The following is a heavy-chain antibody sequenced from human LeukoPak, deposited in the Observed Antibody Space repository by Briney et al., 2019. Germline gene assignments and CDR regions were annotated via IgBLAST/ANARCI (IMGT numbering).Heavy chain of an antibody. CDR2: ITPSID. J-gene: IGHJ4*02. V-gene: IGHV3-15*01. Sequence: PGGSLRLSCAASGFFFKAAYMNWVRQAPGKGLEWVGRITPSIDEYAATVKGRFSISRDDSKSMVYLQMSSLVTDDTAVYYCVWSSTWEKRFYLDQWGQGTLVTVSS. CDR1: GFFFKAAY. D-gene: IGHD6-6*01. CDR3: VWSSTWEKRFYLDQ.